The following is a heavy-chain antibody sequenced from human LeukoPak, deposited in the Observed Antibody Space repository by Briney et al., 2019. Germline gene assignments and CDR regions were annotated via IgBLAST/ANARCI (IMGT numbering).Heavy chain of an antibody. CDR3: ARRDGSGSFGY. D-gene: IGHD3-10*01. J-gene: IGHJ4*02. V-gene: IGHV4-34*01. CDR2: INHSGST. CDR1: GGSFSGYY. Sequence: SETLSLTCAVYGGSFSGYYWSWIRQPPGKGLEWIGEINHSGSTNYNPSLKSRVTISVDTSKNQFSLKLNSVTAADTAVYYCARRDGSGSFGYWGQGTLVTVSS.